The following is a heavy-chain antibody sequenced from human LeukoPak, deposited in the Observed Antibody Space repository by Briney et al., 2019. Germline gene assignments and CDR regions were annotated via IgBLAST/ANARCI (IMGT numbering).Heavy chain of an antibody. D-gene: IGHD6-13*01. J-gene: IGHJ4*02. CDR1: GGTFSSYA. CDR2: IIPILGIA. Sequence: SVKVSCKASGGTFSSYAISWVRQAPGQGLEWMGRIIPILGIANYAQKFQGRVTITADKSTSTAYMELSSLRSEDTAVYYCARVMSSSRPDYFDYWGQGTLVTVSS. CDR3: ARVMSSSRPDYFDY. V-gene: IGHV1-69*04.